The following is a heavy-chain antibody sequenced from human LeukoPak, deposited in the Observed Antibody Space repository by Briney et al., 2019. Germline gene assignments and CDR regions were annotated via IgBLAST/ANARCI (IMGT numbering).Heavy chain of an antibody. CDR1: GLTFSSYA. D-gene: IGHD5-24*01. J-gene: IGHJ4*02. CDR2: ISYDGSNK. Sequence: GGSLRLSCAASGLTFSSYAMHWVRQAPGKGLEWVAVISYDGSNKYYADSVKGRFTISRDNSKNTLYLQMNSLRAEDTAVYYCAKDIDGYNLYYFDYWGQGTLVTVSS. CDR3: AKDIDGYNLYYFDY. V-gene: IGHV3-30*04.